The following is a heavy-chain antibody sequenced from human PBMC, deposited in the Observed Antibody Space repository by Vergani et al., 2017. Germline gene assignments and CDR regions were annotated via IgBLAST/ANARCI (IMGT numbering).Heavy chain of an antibody. J-gene: IGHJ4*02. V-gene: IGHV3-48*01. CDR3: ARETLIAYCGGDCYPELDY. CDR2: ISSSSSTI. CDR1: GFTFSSYS. D-gene: IGHD2-21*02. Sequence: EVQLVESGGGLVQPGGSLRLSCAASGFTFSSYSMNWVRQAPGKGLEWVSYISSSSSTIYYADSVKGRFTISRDNAKNSLYLQMNSLRAEDTAVYYCARETLIAYCGGDCYPELDYWGQGTLVTVSS.